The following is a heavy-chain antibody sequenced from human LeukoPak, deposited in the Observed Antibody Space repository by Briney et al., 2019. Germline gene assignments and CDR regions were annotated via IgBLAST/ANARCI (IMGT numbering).Heavy chain of an antibody. V-gene: IGHV1-69*13. CDR1: GGTFSSYA. Sequence: SVKVSCKASGGTFSSYAISWVRQAPGQGLEWMGGIIPIFGTANYAQKFQGRVTITADESTSTAYMELSSLRSEDTSVYYCARDGITIFGVVIDNWFDPWGQGTLITVSS. CDR2: IIPIFGTA. J-gene: IGHJ5*02. CDR3: ARDGITIFGVVIDNWFDP. D-gene: IGHD3-3*01.